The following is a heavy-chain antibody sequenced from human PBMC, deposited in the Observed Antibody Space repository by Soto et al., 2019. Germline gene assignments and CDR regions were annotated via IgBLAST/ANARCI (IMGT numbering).Heavy chain of an antibody. V-gene: IGHV4-59*08. CDR2: IYYSGST. CDR1: GGSISSYY. Sequence: QVQLQESGPGLVKPSETLSLTCTVSGGSISSYYWNWIRQPPGKGLEWIGYIYYSGSTNYNPSLKSRLTIPVDTSKNPFSLKMRSVTAADTAVYYGARRYYDFWSGLHYWYFDLWGRGTLVTVSS. CDR3: ARRYYDFWSGLHYWYFDL. D-gene: IGHD3-3*01. J-gene: IGHJ2*01.